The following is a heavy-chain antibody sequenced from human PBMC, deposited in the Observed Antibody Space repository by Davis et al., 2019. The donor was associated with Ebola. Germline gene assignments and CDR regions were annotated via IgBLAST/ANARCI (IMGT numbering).Heavy chain of an antibody. CDR3: ARPTSGYLGY. J-gene: IGHJ4*02. CDR1: GYSFTSYW. CDR2: IDPSDSYT. V-gene: IGHV5-10-1*01. D-gene: IGHD3-3*01. Sequence: KVSCKGSGYSFTSYWISWVRQMPGKGLEWMGRIDPSDSYTNYSPSFQGHVTISADKSISTAYLQWSSLKASDTAMYYCARPTSGYLGYWGQGTLVTVSS.